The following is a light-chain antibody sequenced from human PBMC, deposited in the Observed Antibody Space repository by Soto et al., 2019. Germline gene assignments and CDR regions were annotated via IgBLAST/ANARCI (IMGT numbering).Light chain of an antibody. J-gene: IGKJ1*01. CDR2: DAS. CDR1: QSISSW. Sequence: DIKMTQSPSTLSASVGDRVTITCRASQSISSWLAWYQQKPGKAPKLLIYDASSLESGVPSRFSGSGSATEFTLTISSLQPDDFATYYCQQYNNYWTFGHGTKVDIK. V-gene: IGKV1-5*01. CDR3: QQYNNYWT.